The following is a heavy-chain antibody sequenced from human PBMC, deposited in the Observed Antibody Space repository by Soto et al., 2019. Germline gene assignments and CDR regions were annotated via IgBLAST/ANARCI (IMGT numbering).Heavy chain of an antibody. CDR3: ARDHQLPGSPSDYGMDV. J-gene: IGHJ6*02. D-gene: IGHD6-6*01. CDR2: INPNSGGT. Sequence: ASVKVSCKASGYTFTGYYMHWVRQAPGQGLEWMGWINPNSGGTNYAQKFQGWVTMTRDTSISTAYMELSRLRSDDTAVYYCARDHQLPGSPSDYGMDVWGQGTTVTVSS. V-gene: IGHV1-2*04. CDR1: GYTFTGYY.